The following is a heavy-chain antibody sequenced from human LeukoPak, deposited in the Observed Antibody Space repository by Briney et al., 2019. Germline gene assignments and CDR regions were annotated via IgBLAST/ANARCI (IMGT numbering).Heavy chain of an antibody. CDR3: AAVRWSRVSDSSGYSYYYYGMDV. Sequence: SVKVSCKASGFTFTSSAMQWVRQARGQRLEWIGWIVVGSGNTNYAQKFQERVTNTRDMSTSTAYMELSSLRSEDTAVYYCAAVRWSRVSDSSGYSYYYYGMDVWGQGTTVTVSS. V-gene: IGHV1-58*02. J-gene: IGHJ6*02. CDR1: GFTFTSSA. D-gene: IGHD3-22*01. CDR2: IVVGSGNT.